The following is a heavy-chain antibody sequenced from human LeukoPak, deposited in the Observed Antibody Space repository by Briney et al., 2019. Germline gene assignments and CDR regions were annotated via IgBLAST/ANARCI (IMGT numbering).Heavy chain of an antibody. Sequence: GRSLRLSCAASGFIFSSYAMHWVRQAPGKGLEWVAAISYDGSNKYYADSVKGRFTISRDNSKNTLYLQMNSLRAEDTAVYYCARSNLGQLDYWGQGTLVTVSS. CDR1: GFIFSSYA. CDR3: ARSNLGQLDY. CDR2: ISYDGSNK. V-gene: IGHV3-30*04. J-gene: IGHJ4*02. D-gene: IGHD1-14*01.